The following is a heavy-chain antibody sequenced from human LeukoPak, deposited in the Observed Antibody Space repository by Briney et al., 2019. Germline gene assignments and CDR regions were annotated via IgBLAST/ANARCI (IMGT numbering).Heavy chain of an antibody. CDR3: ARDNSGWSFDY. CDR1: GFTVSSNY. J-gene: IGHJ4*02. V-gene: IGHV3-11*04. CDR2: MSSSGRSI. Sequence: GGSLRLSCAASGFTVSSNYMSWVRQAPGKGLEWVSYMSSSGRSIYYADSVKGRFTISRDNAKNSLYLQMNSLRAEDTAVYYCARDNSGWSFDYWGQGTLVTVSS. D-gene: IGHD6-19*01.